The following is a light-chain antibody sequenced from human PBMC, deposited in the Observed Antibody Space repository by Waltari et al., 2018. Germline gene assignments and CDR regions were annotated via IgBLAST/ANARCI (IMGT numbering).Light chain of an antibody. J-gene: IGKJ2*01. CDR3: QQYYTSLYT. CDR1: QSLLYSSNNKNY. Sequence: DIVMTQSPDSLAVSLGERATINCKSNQSLLYSSNNKNYLAWYQQKAGQPPKLLTYWASTREYGVPDRFSASGSGTDFTLTISSLQAEDVAVYYCQQYYTSLYTFGQGTKLEIK. V-gene: IGKV4-1*01. CDR2: WAS.